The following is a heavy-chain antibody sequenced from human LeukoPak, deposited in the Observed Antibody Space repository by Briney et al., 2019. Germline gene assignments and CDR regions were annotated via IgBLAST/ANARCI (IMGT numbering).Heavy chain of an antibody. CDR1: GFTYNNYG. CDR2: ISYDGSDK. D-gene: IGHD6-19*01. Sequence: GGSLRLSCAASGFTYNNYGMHWDRQAPGKGLEWLTFISYDGSDKSYADSVKGRFIISRDNSKKTLYLQMNSLTADDTAVYYCAKDVSTGWSFDSWGQGTLVTVSS. CDR3: AKDVSTGWSFDS. V-gene: IGHV3-30*02. J-gene: IGHJ4*02.